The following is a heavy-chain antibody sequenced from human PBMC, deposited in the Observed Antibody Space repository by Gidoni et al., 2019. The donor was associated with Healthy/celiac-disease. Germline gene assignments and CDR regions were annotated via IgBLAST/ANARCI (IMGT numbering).Heavy chain of an antibody. CDR3: AKDRGAAGTFFDY. CDR2: ISWNSGSI. Sequence: EVQLVESGGGLVQPGRSLRLSCPASGFTFDDYAMHWVRQAPGKGREWVSGISWNSGSIGYADSVKGRFTISRDNAKNSLYLQMNSLRAEDTALYYCAKDRGAAGTFFDYWGQGTLVTVSS. D-gene: IGHD6-13*01. V-gene: IGHV3-9*01. J-gene: IGHJ4*02. CDR1: GFTFDDYA.